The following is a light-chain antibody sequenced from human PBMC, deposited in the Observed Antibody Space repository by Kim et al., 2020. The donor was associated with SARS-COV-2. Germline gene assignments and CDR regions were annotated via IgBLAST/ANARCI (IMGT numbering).Light chain of an antibody. CDR1: QSISSW. V-gene: IGKV1-5*03. CDR3: QQYNSYPWT. Sequence: ASVGDRVTITCRASQSISSWLAWYQQKPGKAPKVLIHNASSLESGVSSSFSGSGSGTEFTLTISSLQPDDFATYYCQQYNSYPWTFGQGTKVDIK. CDR2: NAS. J-gene: IGKJ1*01.